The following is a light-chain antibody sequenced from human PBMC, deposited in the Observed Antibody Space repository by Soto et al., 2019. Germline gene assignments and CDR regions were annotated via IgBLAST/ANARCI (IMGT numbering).Light chain of an antibody. CDR1: QSVSSY. Sequence: IVLTQSPATLSLSPGKRATLSCRASQSVSSYLAWYQQKPGQAPRLLIYDTSIRATGVPARFSGSGSGTDFTLTISRLEPEDFAVYYCQQYGSSPYTFGQGTRLEIK. CDR2: DTS. CDR3: QQYGSSPYT. V-gene: IGKV3-20*01. J-gene: IGKJ5*01.